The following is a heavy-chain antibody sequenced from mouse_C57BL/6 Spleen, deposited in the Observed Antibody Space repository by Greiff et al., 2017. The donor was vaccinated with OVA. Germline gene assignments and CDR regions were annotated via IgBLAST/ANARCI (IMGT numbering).Heavy chain of an antibody. Sequence: QVQLKQPGAELVRPGTSVKLSCKASGYTFTSYWMHWVKQRPGQGLEWIGVIDPSASYTNYNQKFKGKATLTVATSSNTAYMQLSSLTSEDSAVYYCAKNLSKYDFAYWGQGTLVTVSA. V-gene: IGHV1-59*01. J-gene: IGHJ3*01. CDR1: GYTFTSYW. CDR3: AKNLSKYDFAY. D-gene: IGHD2-5*01. CDR2: IDPSASYT.